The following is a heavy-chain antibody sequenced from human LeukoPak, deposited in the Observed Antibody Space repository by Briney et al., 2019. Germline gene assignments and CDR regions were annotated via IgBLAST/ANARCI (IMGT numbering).Heavy chain of an antibody. CDR1: GYTLTELS. D-gene: IGHD6-13*01. V-gene: IGHV1-24*01. Sequence: ASVKVSCKVSGYTLTELSMHWVRQAPGKGLEWMGGFDPEDGETIYAQKFQGRVTMTEDTSTDTAYMELSSLRSDDTAVYYCARDKAAANWFDPWGQGTLVTVSS. CDR2: FDPEDGET. CDR3: ARDKAAANWFDP. J-gene: IGHJ5*02.